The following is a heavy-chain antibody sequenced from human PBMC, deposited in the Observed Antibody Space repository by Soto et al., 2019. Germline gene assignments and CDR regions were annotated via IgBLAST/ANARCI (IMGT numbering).Heavy chain of an antibody. D-gene: IGHD5-12*01. Sequence: TLSLTCTVSGGSVSSGAYYWTWIRQRPGKGLEWIGYIYYSGSTYYSPSLKSRLSISLDTSKNQFSLRLSSVTAADTAMYYCARARLRAVYAFDIWGQGTIVTVSS. J-gene: IGHJ3*02. V-gene: IGHV4-31*03. CDR3: ARARLRAVYAFDI. CDR1: GGSVSSGAYY. CDR2: IYYSGST.